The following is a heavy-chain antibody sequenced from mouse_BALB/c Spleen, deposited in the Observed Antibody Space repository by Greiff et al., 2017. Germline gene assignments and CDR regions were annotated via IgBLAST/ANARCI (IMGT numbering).Heavy chain of an antibody. CDR2: IDPANGNT. J-gene: IGHJ3*01. CDR1: GFNIKDTY. CDR3: APIYDGYFGAY. Sequence: EVQLQQSGAELVKPGASVKLSCTASGFNIKDTYMHWVKQRPEQGLEWIGRIDPANGNTKYDPKFQGKATITADTSSNTAYLQLSSLTSEDTAVYYCAPIYDGYFGAYWGQGTLVTVSA. V-gene: IGHV14-3*02. D-gene: IGHD2-3*01.